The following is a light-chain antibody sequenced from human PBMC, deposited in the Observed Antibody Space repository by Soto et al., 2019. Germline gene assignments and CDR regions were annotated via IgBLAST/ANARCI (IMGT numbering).Light chain of an antibody. J-gene: IGLJ1*01. CDR2: EVS. CDR3: SSYTRSSTLI. CDR1: SSDVGGYNY. V-gene: IGLV2-14*01. Sequence: QSALTQPASVSGSPGQSITISCTGTSSDVGGYNYVSWYQQHPGKAPKLMIYEVSNRPSGVSDRFSGSKSGNTASLTISGLQAEDEAHYYCSSYTRSSTLIFGIGTKGTVL.